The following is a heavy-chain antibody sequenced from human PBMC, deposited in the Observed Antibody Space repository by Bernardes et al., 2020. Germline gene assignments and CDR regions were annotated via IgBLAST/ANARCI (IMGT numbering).Heavy chain of an antibody. V-gene: IGHV2-70*11. CDR3: ARILAYYDRSGPIADY. D-gene: IGHD3-22*01. J-gene: IGHJ4*02. CDR1: GFSLTTTGMG. CDR2: IVWDDDK. Sequence: SGPTLVKPTQTRTLTCTLSGFSLTTTGMGVSWIRQTTGKALKWLARIVWDDDKYYSTSLKTRLTISKDTSKNQVVLTMTNMDPVDTATYYCARILAYYDRSGPIADYWGQGTLVTVSS.